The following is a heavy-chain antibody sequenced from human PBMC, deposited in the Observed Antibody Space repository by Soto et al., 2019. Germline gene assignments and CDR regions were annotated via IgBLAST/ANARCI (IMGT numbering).Heavy chain of an antibody. CDR1: GGTFSSYA. V-gene: IGHV1-8*02. J-gene: IGHJ6*03. CDR3: ARVSLAAASNYYYYYYMDV. Sequence: ASVKVSCKASGGTFSSYAISWVRQAPGQGLEWMGWMIPISGTTGYAQKFQGRVTMTRNTSISTAYMELSSLRSEDTAVYYCARVSLAAASNYYYYYYMDVWGKGTTVTVSS. CDR2: MIPISGTT. D-gene: IGHD6-19*01.